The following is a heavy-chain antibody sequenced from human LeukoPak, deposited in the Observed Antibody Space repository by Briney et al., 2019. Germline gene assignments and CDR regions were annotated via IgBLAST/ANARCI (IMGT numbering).Heavy chain of an antibody. J-gene: IGHJ4*02. CDR1: GYTFTGYY. D-gene: IGHD3-22*01. CDR2: INPNSGGT. V-gene: IGHV1-2*02. Sequence: ASVKVSCKASGYTFTGYYMHWVRQAPGQGLEWMGWINPNSGGTNYAQKFQGRVTMTRDTSISTAYMELSRLRSDDTAVYYCARDVGPDYDSSGYYYARGQGTLVTVSS. CDR3: ARDVGPDYDSSGYYYA.